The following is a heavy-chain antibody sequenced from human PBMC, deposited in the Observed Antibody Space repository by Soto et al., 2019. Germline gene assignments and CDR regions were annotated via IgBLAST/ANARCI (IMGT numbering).Heavy chain of an antibody. CDR1: GGSVSSGSYY. Sequence: SETLSLTCTVSGGSVSSGSYYWSWIRQPPGKGLEWIGYIYYSGSTNYNPSLKSRVTVSVDTSKNQFSLKVTSVTAADTAVYYCARLHGYCISSSCHGHYAMDVWGQGTTVTVSS. V-gene: IGHV4-61*01. CDR3: ARLHGYCISSSCHGHYAMDV. J-gene: IGHJ6*02. CDR2: IYYSGST. D-gene: IGHD2-2*01.